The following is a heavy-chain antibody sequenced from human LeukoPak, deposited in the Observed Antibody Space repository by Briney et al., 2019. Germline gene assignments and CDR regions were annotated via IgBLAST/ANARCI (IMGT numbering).Heavy chain of an antibody. J-gene: IGHJ1*01. V-gene: IGHV1-18*01. CDR2: ISAYNGNT. CDR3: ARDHQGYGRGTEYFQH. CDR1: GYTFTSYG. D-gene: IGHD5-12*01. Sequence: ASVKLSCKASGYTFTSYGISWVRQAPGQGLEWIGWISAYNGNTIYAQNLQGRVTIPTDTSTSTAYIELSSLISTHPSVSYRARDHQGYGRGTEYFQHWGQGTLVTVSS.